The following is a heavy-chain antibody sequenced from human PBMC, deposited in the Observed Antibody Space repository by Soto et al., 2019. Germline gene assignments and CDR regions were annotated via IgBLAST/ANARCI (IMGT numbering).Heavy chain of an antibody. J-gene: IGHJ3*02. D-gene: IGHD2-15*01. Sequence: QVQLVQPGAEVKKPGSSVKVSCKASGGTFSSYAISWVRQAPGQGLEWMGVFFPIFGTANHAQKFQGRVTITADDSTSTAYMELSSLRSEDTAVYYCARDLREDHFVVNAFDIWGQGTTVTGSS. CDR1: GGTFSSYA. CDR2: FFPIFGTA. V-gene: IGHV1-69*01. CDR3: ARDLREDHFVVNAFDI.